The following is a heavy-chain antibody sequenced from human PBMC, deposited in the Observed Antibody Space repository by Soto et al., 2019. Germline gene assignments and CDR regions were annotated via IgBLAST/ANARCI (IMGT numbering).Heavy chain of an antibody. J-gene: IGHJ4*02. Sequence: EVQLLESGGGLVQPGGSLRLSCAASGFTFSSYAMSWVRQAPGKGLEWVSAISGSGGSTYYADSVKGRFTISRDNSKNTLYLQMNILRAEDTAVYYCAKVFQLVDDFDYWGQGTLVTVSS. CDR2: ISGSGGST. V-gene: IGHV3-23*01. CDR3: AKVFQLVDDFDY. D-gene: IGHD6-13*01. CDR1: GFTFSSYA.